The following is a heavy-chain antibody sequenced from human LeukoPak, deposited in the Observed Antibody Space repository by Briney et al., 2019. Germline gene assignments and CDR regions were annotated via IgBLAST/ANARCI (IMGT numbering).Heavy chain of an antibody. CDR3: ARDLPYCTNGVCYTAPFDY. Sequence: GASVKVSCKASGYTFTSYGISWVRQAPGQGLEWMGGIIPIFGTANYAQKFQGRVTITADESTSTAYMELSSLRSEDTAVYYCARDLPYCTNGVCYTAPFDYWGQGTLVTVSS. D-gene: IGHD2-8*01. CDR1: GYTFTSYG. J-gene: IGHJ4*02. CDR2: IIPIFGTA. V-gene: IGHV1-69*13.